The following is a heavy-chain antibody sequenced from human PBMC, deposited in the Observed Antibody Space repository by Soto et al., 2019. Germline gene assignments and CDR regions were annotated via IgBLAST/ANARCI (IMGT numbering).Heavy chain of an antibody. J-gene: IGHJ4*02. Sequence: EVQLVESGGGLVQPGESLKLSCAASGFTFSGSAMHWVRQVSGKGLEWVGRIRSKANSYATLYAASVKGRFAISRDDSKNTTYLQMNSLKTEDTAVYYCTRLDISMGLYWGQGTLVTVSS. CDR2: IRSKANSYAT. V-gene: IGHV3-73*02. CDR3: TRLDISMGLY. CDR1: GFTFSGSA. D-gene: IGHD5-18*01.